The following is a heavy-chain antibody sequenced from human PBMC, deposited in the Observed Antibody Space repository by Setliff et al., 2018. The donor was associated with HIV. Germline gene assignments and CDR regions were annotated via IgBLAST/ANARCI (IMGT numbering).Heavy chain of an antibody. D-gene: IGHD1-1*01. J-gene: IGHJ1*01. V-gene: IGHV4-31*03. CDR3: ARGESTTWDLAEYFQH. Sequence: PSETLSLTCSVSGVSVSSGGYYWSWIRQHPGKGPEWIGYVYYTGTTYFNPSLKSRITISVDTSKNQFSLKLGFVTAADTAVYYCARGESTTWDLAEYFQHWGHGTLVTVS. CDR1: GVSVSSGGYY. CDR2: VYYTGTT.